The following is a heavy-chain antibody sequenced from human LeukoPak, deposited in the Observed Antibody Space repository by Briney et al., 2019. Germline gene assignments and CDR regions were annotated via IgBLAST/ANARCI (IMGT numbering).Heavy chain of an antibody. CDR2: ISSSSSYI. J-gene: IGHJ4*01. CDR3: ARDRGAYCGGDCYLGFDY. V-gene: IGHV3-21*01. D-gene: IGHD2-21*02. Sequence: GSLRLSCAASGFTFSSYSMNWVRQAPGKGLEWVSSISSSSSYIYYADSVKGRFTISRDNAKNSLYLQMNSLTAEDTAVYYCARDRGAYCGGDCYLGFDYWGRGTLVTVSS. CDR1: GFTFSSYS.